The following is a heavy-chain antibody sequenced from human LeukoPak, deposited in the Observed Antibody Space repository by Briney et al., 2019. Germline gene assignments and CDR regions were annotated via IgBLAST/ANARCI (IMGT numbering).Heavy chain of an antibody. CDR2: INPNRCDT. V-gene: IGHV1-2*06. D-gene: IGHD6-19*01. CDR1: GYTFTGYH. J-gene: IGHJ4*02. CDR3: ARDRRIAVAGTGDY. Sequence: ASVKVSCKASGYTFTGYHMHWLRQPPGQGREWMGRINPNRCDTNYAQKFKGRVTMTRETSISTACMELSRLRSGDTAVYYCARDRRIAVAGTGDYWGQGTLVTVSS.